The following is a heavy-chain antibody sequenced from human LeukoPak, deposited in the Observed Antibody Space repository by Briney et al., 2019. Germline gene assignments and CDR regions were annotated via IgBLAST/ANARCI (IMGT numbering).Heavy chain of an antibody. D-gene: IGHD5-18*01. CDR3: AKVAGYSYVYYIDY. J-gene: IGHJ4*02. V-gene: IGHV3-23*01. Sequence: GGSLRLSCAASGFTFSSYAMTWVRQAPGKGLEWVSGTSGSGGSTHHAGSVKGRFTISRDNSKNTLYLQMNSLRAEDTAVYYCAKVAGYSYVYYIDYWGQGTLVTVSS. CDR1: GFTFSSYA. CDR2: TSGSGGST.